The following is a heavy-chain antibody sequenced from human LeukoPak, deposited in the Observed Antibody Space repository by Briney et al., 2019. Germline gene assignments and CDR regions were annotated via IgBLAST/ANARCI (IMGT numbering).Heavy chain of an antibody. Sequence: GGSLRLSCAASGFTFSNAWMNWVRQAPGKGLEWVARIVSETVGGRTDYAASVKGRFTISRDDSKSTLFLQMSSLKIDDTAVYYCATSITTPGAFDIWGQGVLVTVSS. J-gene: IGHJ4*02. CDR1: GFTFSNAW. D-gene: IGHD1-1*01. V-gene: IGHV3-15*07. CDR3: ATSITTPGAFDI. CDR2: IVSETVGGRT.